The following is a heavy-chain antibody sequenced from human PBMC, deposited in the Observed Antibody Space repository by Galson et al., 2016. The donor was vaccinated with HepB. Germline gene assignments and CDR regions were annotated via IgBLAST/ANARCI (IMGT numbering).Heavy chain of an antibody. J-gene: IGHJ4*02. D-gene: IGHD3-22*01. CDR3: ARGRSGSHYYGSSGYYYSLDY. CDR1: GYTFNNYP. CDR2: INAGNGNT. V-gene: IGHV1-3*01. Sequence: SCKASGYTFNNYPMHWVRQAPGQRLEWMGWINAGNGNTKYSQKLQGRVTITRDTSARTAYMELSSLRSEDSAVYYCARGRSGSHYYGSSGYYYSLDYWGQGTLVTVSS.